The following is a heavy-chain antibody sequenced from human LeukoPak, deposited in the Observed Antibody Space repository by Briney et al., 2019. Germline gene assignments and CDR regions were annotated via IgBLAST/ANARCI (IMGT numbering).Heavy chain of an antibody. Sequence: TSETLSLTCTVSDGSISTRSYYWGWIRQPPGKGLEWIGSIYYSGSTYYNPSLKSRVTISVDTSKNLFSLKLSSVTAADTAVYYCARQDAARGAFCDYWGQGTLVTVSS. V-gene: IGHV4-39*01. CDR2: IYYSGST. CDR3: ARQDAARGAFCDY. CDR1: DGSISTRSYY. D-gene: IGHD6-6*01. J-gene: IGHJ4*02.